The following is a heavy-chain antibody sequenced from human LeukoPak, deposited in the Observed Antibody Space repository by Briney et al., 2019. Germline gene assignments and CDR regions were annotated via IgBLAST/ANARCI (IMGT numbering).Heavy chain of an antibody. J-gene: IGHJ4*02. CDR1: GYTFTSYD. D-gene: IGHD5-12*01. Sequence: ASVKVSCKASGYTFTSYDINWVRQATGQGLEWMGWMNSNSGNTGYAQKFQGRVTMTRNTSISTAYMELSSLRSEDTAVYYCARGGRYSGYGHGIDWGQGTLVTVSS. CDR3: ARGGRYSGYGHGID. V-gene: IGHV1-8*01. CDR2: MNSNSGNT.